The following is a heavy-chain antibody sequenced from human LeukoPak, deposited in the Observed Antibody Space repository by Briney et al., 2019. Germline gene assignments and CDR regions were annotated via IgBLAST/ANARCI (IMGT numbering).Heavy chain of an antibody. J-gene: IGHJ6*03. CDR1: GGSFSGYY. Sequence: SKTLSLTCAVYGGSFSGYYWSWIRQPPGKGLEWIGEINHSGSTNYNPSLKSRVTISVDTSKNQFSLKLSSVTAADTAVYYCASSTTVTTRFYYYYYYMDVWGKGTTVTVSS. CDR3: ASSTTVTTRFYYYYYYMDV. D-gene: IGHD4-17*01. V-gene: IGHV4-34*01. CDR2: INHSGST.